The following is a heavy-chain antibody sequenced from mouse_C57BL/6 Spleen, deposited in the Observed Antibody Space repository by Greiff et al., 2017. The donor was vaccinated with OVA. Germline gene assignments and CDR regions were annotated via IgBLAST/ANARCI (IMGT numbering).Heavy chain of an antibody. J-gene: IGHJ4*01. Sequence: VQLQQSGPGLVQPSQSLSITCTVSGFSLTSYGVHWVRQSPGKGLEWLGVIWSGGSTDYNAAFISRLSISKDNSKSQVFFKMNSLQADDTAICYCAIYYGYDVRAKEYWGQGTSVNVSS. D-gene: IGHD2-2*01. V-gene: IGHV2-2*01. CDR1: GFSLTSYG. CDR2: IWSGGST. CDR3: AIYYGYDVRAKEY.